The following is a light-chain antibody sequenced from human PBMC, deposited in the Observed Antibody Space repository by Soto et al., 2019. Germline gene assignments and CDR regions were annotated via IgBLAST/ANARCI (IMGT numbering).Light chain of an antibody. CDR1: QSVSSGY. CDR2: SAS. Sequence: EIVLTQSPGTLSLSPGEGATLSCRASQSVSSGYLAWYHQKPGQTPRLLIYSASSRATGIPDRFSGSGSGTDFTLTISRLEPEDFAVYYCLQYGNSPYTFGQGTKVEIK. J-gene: IGKJ2*01. CDR3: LQYGNSPYT. V-gene: IGKV3-20*01.